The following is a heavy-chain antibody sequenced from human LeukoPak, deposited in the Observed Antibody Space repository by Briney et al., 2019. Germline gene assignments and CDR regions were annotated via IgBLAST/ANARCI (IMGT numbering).Heavy chain of an antibody. J-gene: IGHJ4*02. D-gene: IGHD5-12*01. CDR2: FDPEDGET. CDR3: ATDLGYNGYDEKNY. CDR1: GYILTELS. V-gene: IGHV1-24*01. Sequence: VASVKVSCKVSGYILTELSIHWVRQAPGKGLEWMGGFDPEDGETIYAQKFQGRVTMTEDTSTETAYMELGSLRSEDTAVYYCATDLGYNGYDEKNYWGQGTLVTVSS.